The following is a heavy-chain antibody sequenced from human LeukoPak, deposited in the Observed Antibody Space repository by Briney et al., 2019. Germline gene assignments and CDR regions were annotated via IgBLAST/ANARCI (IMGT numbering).Heavy chain of an antibody. CDR2: IYYSGST. CDR1: GGSISSGDYY. CDR3: ARMPTMAHFDY. J-gene: IGHJ4*02. Sequence: PSETLSLTCTVSGGSISSGDYYWSWIRQPPGKGLEWIGYIYYSGSTYYNPSLKSRVTISVDTSKNQFSLKLSSVTAADTAVYYCARMPTMAHFDYWGQGTLVTVSS. V-gene: IGHV4-30-4*01. D-gene: IGHD4/OR15-4a*01.